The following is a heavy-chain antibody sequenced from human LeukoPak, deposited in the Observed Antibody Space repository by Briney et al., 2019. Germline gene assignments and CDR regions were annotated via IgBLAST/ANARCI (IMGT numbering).Heavy chain of an antibody. Sequence: SETLSLTCAVYGGSFSGYYWSWIRQPPGKGLEWIGEINHSGSTNYNPSLKSRVTISVDTSKNQFSLKLSSVTAADTAVYYCARRPVLRYFDWLIDYWGQGTLVTVSS. D-gene: IGHD3-9*01. CDR3: ARRPVLRYFDWLIDY. CDR1: GGSFSGYY. V-gene: IGHV4-34*01. CDR2: INHSGST. J-gene: IGHJ4*02.